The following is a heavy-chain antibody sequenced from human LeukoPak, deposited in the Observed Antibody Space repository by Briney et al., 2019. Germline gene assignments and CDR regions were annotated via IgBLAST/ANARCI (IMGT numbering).Heavy chain of an antibody. Sequence: GASVKVSCKASGYTFSGYYIHWVRQAPGQGLEWMGRINPDRGDTNYVRKFLGRATMTRDTSISTAYLEVSSLRPDDTAMYYCARDLTGGIAAAGDWFDPWGQGTLVTVSS. D-gene: IGHD6-13*01. J-gene: IGHJ5*02. CDR1: GYTFSGYY. V-gene: IGHV1-2*06. CDR3: ARDLTGGIAAAGDWFDP. CDR2: INPDRGDT.